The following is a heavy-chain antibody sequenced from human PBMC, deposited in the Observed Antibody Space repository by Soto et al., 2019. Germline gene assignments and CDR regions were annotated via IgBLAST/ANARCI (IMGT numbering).Heavy chain of an antibody. CDR1: GYTFTSYA. CDR2: INAGNGNT. V-gene: IGHV1-3*01. J-gene: IGHJ4*02. Sequence: ASVKVSCKASGYTFTSYAMHWVRQDPGQRLEWMGWINAGNGNTKYSQKFQGRVTITRDTSASTAYMELSSLRSEDTAVYYCARDFSWFGELIASDYWGQGTLVTVSS. D-gene: IGHD3-10*01. CDR3: ARDFSWFGELIASDY.